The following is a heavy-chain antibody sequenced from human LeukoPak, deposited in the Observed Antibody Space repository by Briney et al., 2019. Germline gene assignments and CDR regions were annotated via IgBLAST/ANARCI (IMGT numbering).Heavy chain of an antibody. CDR1: GFTFNTYT. J-gene: IGHJ4*02. CDR3: ARTYYDILTGYNPYFDY. CDR2: ITASSTAI. Sequence: AGGSLRLSCAASGFTFNTYTMNWVRQAPGKGLEWVSSITASSTAIYSADSVKGRFTISRDNAKNFLYLQMNSLSAEDTAVYYCARTYYDILTGYNPYFDYWGQGILVTVSS. V-gene: IGHV3-21*01. D-gene: IGHD3-9*01.